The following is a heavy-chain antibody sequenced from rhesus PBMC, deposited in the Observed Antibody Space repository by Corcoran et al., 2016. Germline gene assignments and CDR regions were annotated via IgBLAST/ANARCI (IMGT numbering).Heavy chain of an antibody. Sequence: EVQLVEPGGGLAKPGGSLRLSCAASGFTFRGHWWNWVRQTPGKGLEWISAINSGGGSTYYADSVKGRFTISRDNSKNTLSLQMNSLRAEDTAVYYCAKVPLYSSGWYGGYFDYWGQGVLVTVSS. D-gene: IGHD6-31*01. CDR3: AKVPLYSSGWYGGYFDY. CDR1: GFTFRGHW. V-gene: IGHV3S42*01. CDR2: INSGGGST. J-gene: IGHJ4*01.